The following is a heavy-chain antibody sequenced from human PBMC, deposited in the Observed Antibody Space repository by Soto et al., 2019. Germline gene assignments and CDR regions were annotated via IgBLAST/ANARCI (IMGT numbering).Heavy chain of an antibody. CDR3: ARAGYYYDSSGYFGY. CDR2: ISAYNGNT. V-gene: IGHV1-18*01. Sequence: ASVKVSCKASGYTFTSYGISWVRQAPGQGLEWMGWISAYNGNTNYAQKLQGRVTMTTDTSTSTAYMELRSLRSDDTAVYYRARAGYYYDSSGYFGYWGQGTLVTVSS. CDR1: GYTFTSYG. D-gene: IGHD3-22*01. J-gene: IGHJ4*02.